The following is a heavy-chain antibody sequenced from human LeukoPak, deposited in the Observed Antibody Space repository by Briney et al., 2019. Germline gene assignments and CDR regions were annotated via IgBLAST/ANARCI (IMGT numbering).Heavy chain of an antibody. Sequence: SETLSLTCAIYSESFSGYFWSWIRQPPGKGLEWIGEINYSGSTNYNPSLKSRVTISVDTSKNQFSLKLSSVTAADTAVYYCARGALANWFDPWGQGTLVTVSS. V-gene: IGHV4-34*01. CDR1: SESFSGYF. J-gene: IGHJ5*02. CDR2: INYSGST. CDR3: ARGALANWFDP.